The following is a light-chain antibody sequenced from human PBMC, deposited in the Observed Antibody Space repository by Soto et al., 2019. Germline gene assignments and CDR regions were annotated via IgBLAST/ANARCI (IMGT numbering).Light chain of an antibody. Sequence: DIQMTQSPSSVSASVGDRVTITCRASQGISSWLAWYQQKPGKAPNLLIYAASSLESGVPSRFSGSGSGTDFTLTLSSLQPEDFASSYCQHANSCSPGTFGGGTKVEIK. J-gene: IGKJ4*01. V-gene: IGKV1-12*01. CDR1: QGISSW. CDR2: AAS. CDR3: QHANSCSPGT.